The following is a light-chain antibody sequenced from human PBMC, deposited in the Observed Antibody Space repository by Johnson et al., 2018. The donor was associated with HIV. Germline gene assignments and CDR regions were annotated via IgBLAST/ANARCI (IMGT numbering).Light chain of an antibody. Sequence: VLTQPPSVSAAPGQKVTISCSGGSSNIGNNYVSWYQQLPGTAPKLLIYENNKRPSGIPDRFSGSKSGTSATLGITGLQTGDEADYYCGTWDSSLSAVFGTGTKVTVL. CDR1: SSNIGNNY. J-gene: IGLJ1*01. V-gene: IGLV1-51*02. CDR3: GTWDSSLSAV. CDR2: ENN.